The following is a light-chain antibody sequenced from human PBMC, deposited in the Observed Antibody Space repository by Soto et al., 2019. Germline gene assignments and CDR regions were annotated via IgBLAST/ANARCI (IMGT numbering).Light chain of an antibody. CDR2: GAS. CDR1: QSVSSGH. V-gene: IGKV3D-15*01. CDR3: QQYNNWPLT. J-gene: IGKJ4*01. Sequence: DIVLTQSPGTLSLSPWERASLSCRASQSVSSGHLAWYQQKPGQAPRLLIYGASSRATGIPARFTGSGSGTEFTLTISSLQSEDFAVYYCQQYNNWPLTFGGGTKVDIK.